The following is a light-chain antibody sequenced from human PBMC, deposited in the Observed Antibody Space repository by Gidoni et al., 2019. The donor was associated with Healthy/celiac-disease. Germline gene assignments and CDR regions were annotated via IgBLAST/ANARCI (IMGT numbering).Light chain of an antibody. CDR2: AAS. J-gene: IGKJ4*01. CDR3: QQSCSTPRIT. Sequence: DIQMTQSPSSLSASVGDRVTITFRASQSISSYLNWYQQKPGKAPKLLIYAASSLQSGVPSRFRGSGSGADFTLTIRSLQPEDFATYYCQQSCSTPRITFGGGTKLEIK. V-gene: IGKV1-39*01. CDR1: QSISSY.